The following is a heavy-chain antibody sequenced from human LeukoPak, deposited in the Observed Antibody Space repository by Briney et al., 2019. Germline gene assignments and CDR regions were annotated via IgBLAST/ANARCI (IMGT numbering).Heavy chain of an antibody. CDR1: GGTFSSYA. CDR3: ARDPLDCSSTSCYTLSTRGMDV. D-gene: IGHD2-2*02. V-gene: IGHV1-69*13. Sequence: SVKVSCKASGGTFSSYAISWVRQAPGQGLEWMGGIIPIFGTANYAQKFHGRVTITADESTSTAYMELSRLRSEDTAVYYCARDPLDCSSTSCYTLSTRGMDVWGKGTTVTVSS. CDR2: IIPIFGTA. J-gene: IGHJ6*04.